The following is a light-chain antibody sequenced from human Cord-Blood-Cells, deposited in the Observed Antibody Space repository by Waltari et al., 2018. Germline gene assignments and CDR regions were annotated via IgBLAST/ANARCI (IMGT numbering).Light chain of an antibody. CDR2: KDS. J-gene: IGLJ3*02. Sequence: SYELTQPSSVSVSPGQTARITCSGDVLAKKKYARWFQQKPGQAPVLVSYKDSERPSGIPGRFSGSSSGTTVTLTISGAQVEDEADYYCYSAADNNWVFGGGTKLTVL. CDR1: VLAKKKY. CDR3: YSAADNNWV. V-gene: IGLV3-27*01.